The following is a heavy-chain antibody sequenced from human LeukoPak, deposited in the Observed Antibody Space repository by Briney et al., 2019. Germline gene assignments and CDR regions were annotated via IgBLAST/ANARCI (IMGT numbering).Heavy chain of an antibody. CDR2: IRNDGSTK. CDR1: GFTFSNYG. CDR3: AKDGVSSSVWAFDI. Sequence: GGSLRLSCAASGFTFSNYGMHWVRQAPGRGLEWVAFIRNDGSTKYYVDSVKGRFVISRDNSRNTLYLYMNSLRAEDSAVYYCAKDGVSSSVWAFDIWGQGTMVTVSS. V-gene: IGHV3-30*02. D-gene: IGHD3-10*01. J-gene: IGHJ3*02.